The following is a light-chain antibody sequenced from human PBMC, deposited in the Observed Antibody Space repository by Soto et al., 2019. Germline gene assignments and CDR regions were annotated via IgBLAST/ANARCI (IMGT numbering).Light chain of an antibody. J-gene: IGLJ3*02. Sequence: QSALTQPPSASGSPGQSVTISCTGTSSDVGAYDYVCWYQQHPGKAPKLMIYEVNKRPSGVPDRFSGSKSGNTASLTVSGLQAGDEADYYCQVWDSSSDHPLFGGGTKLTVL. V-gene: IGLV2-8*01. CDR3: QVWDSSSDHPL. CDR1: SSDVGAYDY. CDR2: EVN.